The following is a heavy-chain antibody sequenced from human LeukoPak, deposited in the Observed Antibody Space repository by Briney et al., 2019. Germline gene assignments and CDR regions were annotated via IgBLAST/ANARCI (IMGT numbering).Heavy chain of an antibody. CDR2: INRSGST. D-gene: IGHD3-22*01. CDR1: GASISSSNYY. CDR3: ARSSEGRYYYDSSGYSYYYYYMDV. J-gene: IGHJ6*03. Sequence: SETLSLTCAVSGASISSSNYYWGWVRQSPGKGLEWIGEINRSGSTNYNPSLKSRVTISVDTSKNQFSLKLSSVTAADTAVYYCARSSEGRYYYDSSGYSYYYYYMDVWGKGTTVTISS. V-gene: IGHV4-39*07.